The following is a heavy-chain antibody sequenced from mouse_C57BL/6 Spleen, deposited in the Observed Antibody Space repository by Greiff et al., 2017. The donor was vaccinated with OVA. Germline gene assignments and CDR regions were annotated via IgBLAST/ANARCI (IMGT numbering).Heavy chain of an antibody. V-gene: IGHV1-69*01. CDR3: ARDRYYGSSGYFDV. D-gene: IGHD1-1*01. CDR2: IDPSDSYT. Sequence: QVQLQQSGAELVMPGASVKLSCKASGYTFTSYWMHWVKQRPGQGLEWIGEIDPSDSYTNYNQKFKGKSTLTVDKSSSTAYMQLSSLTSEDSAVYYCARDRYYGSSGYFDVWGTGTTVTVSS. CDR1: GYTFTSYW. J-gene: IGHJ1*03.